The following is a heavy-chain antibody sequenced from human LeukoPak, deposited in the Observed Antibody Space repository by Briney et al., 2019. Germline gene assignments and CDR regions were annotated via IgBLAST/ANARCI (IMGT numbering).Heavy chain of an antibody. CDR3: AKDSLGFDP. Sequence: GGSLRLSYAASGFTFSIYAMSWVRQAPGKGLEWASAISGSGASKYYADSVTRRFTISRDTSKNTLYLQMNSLRAADTAVYYCAKDSLGFDPWGQGTLVTVSS. D-gene: IGHD3-16*01. J-gene: IGHJ5*02. CDR1: GFTFSIYA. CDR2: ISGSGASK. V-gene: IGHV3-23*01.